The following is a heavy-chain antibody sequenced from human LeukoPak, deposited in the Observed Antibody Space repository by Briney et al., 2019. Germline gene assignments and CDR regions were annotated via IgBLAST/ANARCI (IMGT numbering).Heavy chain of an antibody. CDR1: GFTFREYW. D-gene: IGHD3-3*01. Sequence: GGSLRLSCEASGFTFREYWMSWVRQAPGKGLEWVASIKQDGSEEYYVDSVKGRFTISRDDAKNSVDLHMDSLRAEDTALYHCARDGKRVTTQFYYYGIDLWGQGTTVTVSS. J-gene: IGHJ6*02. CDR2: IKQDGSEE. CDR3: ARDGKRVTTQFYYYGIDL. V-gene: IGHV3-7*03.